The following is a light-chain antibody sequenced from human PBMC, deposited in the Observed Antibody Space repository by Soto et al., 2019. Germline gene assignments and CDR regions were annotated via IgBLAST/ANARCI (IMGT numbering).Light chain of an antibody. V-gene: IGKV3-20*01. CDR2: GAS. CDR3: QQYGRSPCT. Sequence: EIVLTQSPGTLSLSPGERATLSCRASQSVSNNYLAWFQQKPGQAPRILIYGASNRATSIPDRFSGSGSGTDFTLTISRREPEDFVVYYCQQYGRSPCTFGQGTKLEIK. CDR1: QSVSNNY. J-gene: IGKJ2*02.